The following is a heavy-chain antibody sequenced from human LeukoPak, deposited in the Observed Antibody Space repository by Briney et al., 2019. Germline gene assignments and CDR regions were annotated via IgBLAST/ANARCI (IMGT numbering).Heavy chain of an antibody. CDR3: VEGLYYYGSGSLDY. J-gene: IGHJ4*02. CDR1: GFTFSSYA. CDR2: ISSNGGST. V-gene: IGHV3-64D*06. Sequence: GGSLRLSCSASGFTFSSYAMHWVRQAPGKGLEYVSGISSNGGSTYYADSVKGRFTISRDNSKNTLYLQMSSLRAEDTAVYYCVEGLYYYGSGSLDYWGQGTLVTVSS. D-gene: IGHD3-10*01.